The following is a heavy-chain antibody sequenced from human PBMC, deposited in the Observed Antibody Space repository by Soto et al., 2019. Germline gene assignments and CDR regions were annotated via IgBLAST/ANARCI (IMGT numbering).Heavy chain of an antibody. CDR3: ARRSGDYADAFDI. J-gene: IGHJ3*02. Sequence: SETLSLTCTVSGGSISSGGYYWSWIRQHPGKGLEWIGYIYYSGSTYYNPSLYNPSLKSRVTISVDTSENQFSLKLSAVTAADTAVYYCARRSGDYADAFDIWGQGTMVTVSS. V-gene: IGHV4-31*03. CDR1: GGSISSGGYY. D-gene: IGHD4-17*01. CDR2: IYYSGST.